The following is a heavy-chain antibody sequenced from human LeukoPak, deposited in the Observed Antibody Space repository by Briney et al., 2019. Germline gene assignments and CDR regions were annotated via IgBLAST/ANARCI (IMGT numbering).Heavy chain of an antibody. J-gene: IGHJ1*01. D-gene: IGHD4-17*01. CDR2: ISSSSSTI. Sequence: PGGSLRLSCAASRFTCSSYSMNWVRQAPGNGLVGGSYISSSSSTIYYADSVKGRFTISRDNSKNTLYLQMSSLRAEDTAVYYCARNDYGDYAHAEYFQHWGQGTLVTVSS. V-gene: IGHV3-48*01. CDR1: RFTCSSYS. CDR3: ARNDYGDYAHAEYFQH.